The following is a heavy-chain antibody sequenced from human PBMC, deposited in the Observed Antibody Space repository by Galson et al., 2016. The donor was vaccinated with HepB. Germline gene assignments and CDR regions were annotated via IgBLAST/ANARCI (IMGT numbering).Heavy chain of an antibody. CDR3: ARMRGDYDY. CDR2: ISYDGSNK. D-gene: IGHD4-17*01. J-gene: IGHJ4*02. Sequence: SLRLSCAASGFTFSSYAMHWVRQAPGKGLEWVAVISYDGSNKYYADSVKGRFTISRDNSKNTLYLQMNSLRAEDTAVYYCARMRGDYDYWGQGTLVTVSS. V-gene: IGHV3-30-3*01. CDR1: GFTFSSYA.